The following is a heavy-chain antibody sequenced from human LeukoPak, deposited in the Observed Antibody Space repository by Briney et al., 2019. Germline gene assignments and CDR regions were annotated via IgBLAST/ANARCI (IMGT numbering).Heavy chain of an antibody. J-gene: IGHJ4*02. CDR3: ARDPGGSYSPYFDY. D-gene: IGHD1-26*01. Sequence: PSETLSLTCTVSGGSISSYYWSWIRQPPGKGLEWIGYIYYSGSTNYNPPLKSRVTISVDTSKNQFSLKLSSVTAADTAVYYCARDPGGSYSPYFDYWGQGTLVTVSS. CDR1: GGSISSYY. V-gene: IGHV4-59*01. CDR2: IYYSGST.